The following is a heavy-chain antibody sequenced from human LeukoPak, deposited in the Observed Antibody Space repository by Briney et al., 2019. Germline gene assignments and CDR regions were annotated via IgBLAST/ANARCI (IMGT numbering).Heavy chain of an antibody. Sequence: GGSLRLSCAASGFTLRSYWMSWVRQAPGKGLEWVANIKQDGSEKYYVDSVKGRFTISRDNAKNSLYLQMNSLRAEDTALYYCASGRQLGYWGQGTLVTVSS. CDR2: IKQDGSEK. CDR3: ASGRQLGY. J-gene: IGHJ4*02. V-gene: IGHV3-7*01. CDR1: GFTLRSYW. D-gene: IGHD3-16*01.